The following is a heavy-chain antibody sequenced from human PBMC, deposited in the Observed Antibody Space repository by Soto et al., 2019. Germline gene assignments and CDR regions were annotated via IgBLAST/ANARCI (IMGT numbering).Heavy chain of an antibody. CDR3: AKGGITMVRGVPIGVSYFDY. D-gene: IGHD3-10*01. Sequence: GGSLRLSCAASGFTFSSYGMHWVRQAPGKGLEWVAVISYDGSNKYYADSVKGRFTISRDNSKNRLYLQMNSLRAEDTAVYYCAKGGITMVRGVPIGVSYFDYWGQGTLVTVSS. CDR1: GFTFSSYG. J-gene: IGHJ4*02. V-gene: IGHV3-30*18. CDR2: ISYDGSNK.